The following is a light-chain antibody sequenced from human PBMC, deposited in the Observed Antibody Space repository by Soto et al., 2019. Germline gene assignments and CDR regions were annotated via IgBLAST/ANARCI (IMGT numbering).Light chain of an antibody. Sequence: QSVLTQPPSVSGTPGQRVTISCSGSSSNIGSNTVNWYQQLPGTAPKLLIYTKNQRPSGVPDRFSGSRSGTSASLAISGLQSEDEADYYCAAWDDSLNGYVFGTGTKLTVL. CDR1: SSNIGSNT. CDR3: AAWDDSLNGYV. V-gene: IGLV1-44*01. CDR2: TKN. J-gene: IGLJ1*01.